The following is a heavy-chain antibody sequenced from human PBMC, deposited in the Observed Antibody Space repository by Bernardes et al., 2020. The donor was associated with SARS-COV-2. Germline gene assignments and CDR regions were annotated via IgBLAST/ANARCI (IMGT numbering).Heavy chain of an antibody. V-gene: IGHV3-33*01. CDR2: IWYDGRNQ. Sequence: GGSLSLSCAASGFTFRSYGLHWVRQAPGPGLAWVAVIWYDGRNQYYADSVKGRFTISRDNSKNTLYLQMNSLRAEDSAVYYCARDRDYGDYDPLHDAFDIWGQGTMVTGSA. J-gene: IGHJ3*02. CDR1: GFTFRSYG. D-gene: IGHD4-17*01. CDR3: ARDRDYGDYDPLHDAFDI.